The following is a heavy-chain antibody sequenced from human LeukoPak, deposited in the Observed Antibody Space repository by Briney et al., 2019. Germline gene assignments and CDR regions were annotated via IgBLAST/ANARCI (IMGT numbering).Heavy chain of an antibody. CDR1: GFTFSSYS. CDR2: ISSSSSYI. V-gene: IGHV3-21*01. J-gene: IGHJ3*02. CDR3: ARAGIAARRDAFDI. Sequence: PGGSLRLSCAASGFTFSSYSMNWVRQAPGKGLEWVSSISSSSSYIYYADSVKGRFTISRDNAKNSLYLQMNSLRAEDTAVYYCARAGIAARRDAFDIWGQGTMVTVSS. D-gene: IGHD6-6*01.